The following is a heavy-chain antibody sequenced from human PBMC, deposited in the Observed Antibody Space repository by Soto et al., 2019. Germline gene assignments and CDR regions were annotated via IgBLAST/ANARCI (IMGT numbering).Heavy chain of an antibody. V-gene: IGHV4-31*03. CDR3: ARVLAAAGYYYYYGMDV. CDR2: IYYSGST. D-gene: IGHD6-13*01. Sequence: SETLSLTCTVSGGSISSGGYYWSWIRQHPGKGLEWIGYIYYSGSTYYNPSLKSRVTISVDTSKNQFSLKLSSVTAADTAVYYCARVLAAAGYYYYYGMDVWGQGTTVTVSS. CDR1: GGSISSGGYY. J-gene: IGHJ6*02.